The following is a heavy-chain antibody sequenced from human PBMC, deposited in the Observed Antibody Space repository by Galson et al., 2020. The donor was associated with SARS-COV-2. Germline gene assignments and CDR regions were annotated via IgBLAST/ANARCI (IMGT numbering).Heavy chain of an antibody. CDR3: ARDGDQLVSPGNTNWFDP. V-gene: IGHV3-21*01. J-gene: IGHJ5*02. Sequence: GGSLRLSCAASGFTFVTYSMNWVRQAPGKGLEWVSSISSRSSYVYYADSVKGRFTISRDNAKNSLYLQMNSLRAEDTALYYCARDGDQLVSPGNTNWFDPWGQGTLVTVSS. D-gene: IGHD6-6*01. CDR1: GFTFVTYS. CDR2: ISSRSSYV.